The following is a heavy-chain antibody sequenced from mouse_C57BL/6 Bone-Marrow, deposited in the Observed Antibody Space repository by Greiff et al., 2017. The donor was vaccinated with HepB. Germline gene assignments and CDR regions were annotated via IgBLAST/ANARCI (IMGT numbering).Heavy chain of an antibody. CDR2: INPGSGGT. D-gene: IGHD3-2*02. V-gene: IGHV1-54*01. Sequence: QVQLQQSGAELVRPGTSVKVSCKASGYAFTNYLIEWVKQRPGQGLEWIGVINPGSGGTNYNEKFKGKATLTADKSSSTAYMEHSSLTSEDSAVYFFARYSSGSFSYWGQGTLVSVAA. CDR1: GYAFTNYL. J-gene: IGHJ3*01. CDR3: ARYSSGSFSY.